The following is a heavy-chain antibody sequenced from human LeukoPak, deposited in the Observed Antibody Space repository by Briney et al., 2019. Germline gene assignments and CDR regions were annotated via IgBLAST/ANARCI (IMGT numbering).Heavy chain of an antibody. CDR1: GFIFSAYS. CDR3: ARGHYYDSSFYPADY. V-gene: IGHV3-21*01. J-gene: IGHJ4*02. Sequence: SGGSLRLSCAASGFIFSAYSMSWVRQAPGKGLEWVSSISTGSSYIYHADSVKGRFTISRDNAKNSLYLQMNGLRAEDTAVYYCARGHYYDSSFYPADYWGQGTLVTVSS. CDR2: ISTGSSYI. D-gene: IGHD3-22*01.